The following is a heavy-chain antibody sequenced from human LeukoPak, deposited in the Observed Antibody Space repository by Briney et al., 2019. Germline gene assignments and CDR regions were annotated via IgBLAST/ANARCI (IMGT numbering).Heavy chain of an antibody. V-gene: IGHV3-74*01. Sequence: PGGSLRLSCAAYGFPFSGYWMHWVRQPPGKGLVWVSRIDDDGAGTSYADSVKGRFTISRDNDKNTLYLQMNSLRVEDTAVYYCARSASGYDSWGQGTLVTVSS. CDR2: IDDDGAGT. CDR1: GFPFSGYW. CDR3: ARSASGYDS. J-gene: IGHJ5*02. D-gene: IGHD5-12*01.